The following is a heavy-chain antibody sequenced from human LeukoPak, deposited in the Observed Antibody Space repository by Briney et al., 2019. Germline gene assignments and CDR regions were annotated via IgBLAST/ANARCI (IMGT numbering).Heavy chain of an antibody. J-gene: IGHJ5*02. Sequence: ASVKVSCKVSGYTLTELSMHWVRQAPGKGLEWMGGFDPEDGETIYAQKFQGRVTMTEDTSTDTAYMELSSLRSEDTAVYYCATTQMTTVTTGHWFDPWGRGTLVTVSS. V-gene: IGHV1-24*01. CDR1: GYTLTELS. CDR3: ATTQMTTVTTGHWFDP. D-gene: IGHD4-17*01. CDR2: FDPEDGET.